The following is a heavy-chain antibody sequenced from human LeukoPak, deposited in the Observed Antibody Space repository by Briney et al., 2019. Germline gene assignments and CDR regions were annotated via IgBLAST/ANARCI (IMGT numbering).Heavy chain of an antibody. CDR2: IKPDGSEK. V-gene: IGHV3-7*05. J-gene: IGHJ5*02. CDR3: AREEGYCTNGVCYYWFDP. D-gene: IGHD2-8*01. Sequence: PGGSLRLSCAASGFTFSRYWMSWVRQAPGKGLEWVANIKPDGSEKYYVDSVKGRFTISRDNAKNSLYLQMNSLRAEDTAVYYCAREEGYCTNGVCYYWFDPWGQGTLVTVSS. CDR1: GFTFSRYW.